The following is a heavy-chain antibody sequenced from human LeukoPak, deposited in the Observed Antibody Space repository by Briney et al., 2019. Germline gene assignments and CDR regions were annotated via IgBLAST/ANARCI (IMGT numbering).Heavy chain of an antibody. V-gene: IGHV4-38-2*01. D-gene: IGHD1-1*01. CDR1: GFTFSSYE. J-gene: IGHJ5*02. CDR3: ARVLGAGTRGNWFDP. CDR2: TYHSGST. Sequence: PGGSLRLSCAASGFTFSSYEMNWVRQAPGKGLEWIGSTYHSGSTYYNPSLKSRVTISVDTSKNQFSLKLSSVTAADTAVYYCARVLGAGTRGNWFDPWGQGTLVTVSS.